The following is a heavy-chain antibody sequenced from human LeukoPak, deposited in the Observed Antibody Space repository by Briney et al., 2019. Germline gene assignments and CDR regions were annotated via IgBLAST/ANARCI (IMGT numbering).Heavy chain of an antibody. CDR2: ISSSSSYT. D-gene: IGHD1-26*01. V-gene: IGHV3-11*05. CDR3: ARDLSGSYYFDY. Sequence: GGSLRLSCAASGFTFSDYYMSWIRQAPGKGLEWVSYISSSSSYTNYADSVRGRFTISRDNAKNSLFLQMNNLRAEDTAVYYCARDLSGSYYFDYWGQGTLVTVSS. J-gene: IGHJ4*02. CDR1: GFTFSDYY.